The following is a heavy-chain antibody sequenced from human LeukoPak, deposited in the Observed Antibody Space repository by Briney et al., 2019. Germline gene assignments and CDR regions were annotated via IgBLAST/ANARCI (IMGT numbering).Heavy chain of an antibody. Sequence: GGSLRLSCVDSGLTFSGFEMKWVRQDPGTGLEWVSHIRGDGTTKSYADSVKGRFTISRDNAKNSLYLQMSSLRAEDTAIYYCARRFRDWGQGTLVTVSS. J-gene: IGHJ4*02. CDR1: GLTFSGFE. D-gene: IGHD5-24*01. CDR3: ARRFRD. V-gene: IGHV3-48*03. CDR2: IRGDGTTK.